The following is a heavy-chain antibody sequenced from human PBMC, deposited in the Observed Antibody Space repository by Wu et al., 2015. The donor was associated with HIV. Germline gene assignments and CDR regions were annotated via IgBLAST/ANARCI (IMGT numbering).Heavy chain of an antibody. V-gene: IGHV1-69*05. J-gene: IGHJ6*02. CDR3: AREHASILTWLLHVPFYYGMDV. CDR1: GGTFSSYA. Sequence: QVQLVQSGAEVKKPGSSLKVSCKASGGTFSSYAISWVRQAPGQGLEWMGGFIPILGTTKYAQKFQGRVTITTDESTTTAYMELSSLRSEDTAVYYCAREHASILTWLLHVPFYYGMDVVGPRDHGHRLL. CDR2: FIPILGTT. D-gene: IGHD3-9*01.